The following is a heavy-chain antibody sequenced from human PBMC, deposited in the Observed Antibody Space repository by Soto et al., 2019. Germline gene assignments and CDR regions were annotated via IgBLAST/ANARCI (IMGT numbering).Heavy chain of an antibody. V-gene: IGHV1-69*01. Sequence: QMQLVQSGAEVKKPGSSVRVSCKASGGTFGNFGISWVRQAPGQGLEWMGGTIPIFDTPHYAEKFRDRVTISSEATSTAYLELTSLTSEDTATYYCARDREDGSGTKYNWFDSWGQGTLVTVSS. D-gene: IGHD3-10*01. CDR3: ARDREDGSGTKYNWFDS. CDR1: GGTFGNFG. J-gene: IGHJ5*01. CDR2: TIPIFDTP.